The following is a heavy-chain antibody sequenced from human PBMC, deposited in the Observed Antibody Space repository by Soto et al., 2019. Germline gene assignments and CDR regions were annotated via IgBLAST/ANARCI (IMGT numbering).Heavy chain of an antibody. CDR1: GGSISSYY. CDR3: ARRYGYSFDY. D-gene: IGHD1-1*01. CDR2: IYYSGST. Sequence: QVQLQESGPGLVKPSETLSLTCTVSGGSISSYYWSWIRQPPGKGLEWIGYIYYSGSTNYNPSLKRRVPIPVDTSKTQYSLKLSSVTATDTAVYYCARRYGYSFDYWGQGTLVTVSS. J-gene: IGHJ4*02. V-gene: IGHV4-59*08.